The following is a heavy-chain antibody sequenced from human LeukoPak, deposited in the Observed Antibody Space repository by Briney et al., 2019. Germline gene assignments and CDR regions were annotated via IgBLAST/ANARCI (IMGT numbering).Heavy chain of an antibody. CDR2: IFHSGDT. CDR1: GYSISSGYY. CDR3: ARDRLGGFDN. D-gene: IGHD2-15*01. V-gene: IGHV4-38-2*02. J-gene: IGHJ4*02. Sequence: SETLSLTCTVSGYSISSGYYWGWIRQPPRKGLEWIASIFHSGDTYYNPSLKSRLTISVDTSKNQFSLKLTSLTAADTAVYYCARDRLGGFDNWGQGTLVTVSS.